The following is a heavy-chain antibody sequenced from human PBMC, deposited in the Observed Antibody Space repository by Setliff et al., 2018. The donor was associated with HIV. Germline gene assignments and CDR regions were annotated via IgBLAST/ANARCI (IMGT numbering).Heavy chain of an antibody. CDR2: INYSGST. CDR3: ARHAIVDTAGRGFDY. CDR1: GGSIRSSSFY. V-gene: IGHV4-39*01. D-gene: IGHD5-18*01. J-gene: IGHJ4*02. Sequence: PSETLSLTCTVSGGSIRSSSFYWGWIRQPPGKGLEWIGSINYSGSTYYNSSLKSRVTISVDTSKNQFSLKLSSVTATDTAVYYCARHAIVDTAGRGFDYWGQGTLVTVSS.